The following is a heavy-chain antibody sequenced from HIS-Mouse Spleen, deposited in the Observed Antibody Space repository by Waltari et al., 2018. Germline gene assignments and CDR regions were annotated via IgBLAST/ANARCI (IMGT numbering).Heavy chain of an antibody. CDR3: ARAPTGFLEWFDAFDI. Sequence: QLQLQESGPGLVKPSETLSLTCTVSGGSISSSSYYWGWIRQPPGKGLEWIGSIYYSVRTYDNPSLKSRVTISVDTSKNQFSLKLSSVTAADTAVYYCARAPTGFLEWFDAFDIWGQGTMVTVSS. D-gene: IGHD3-3*01. CDR1: GGSISSSSYY. CDR2: IYYSVRT. J-gene: IGHJ3*02. V-gene: IGHV4-39*07.